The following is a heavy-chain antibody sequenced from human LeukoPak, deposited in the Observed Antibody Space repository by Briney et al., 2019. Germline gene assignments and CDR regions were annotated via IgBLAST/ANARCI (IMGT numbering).Heavy chain of an antibody. J-gene: IGHJ4*02. V-gene: IGHV3-53*01. CDR2: LVIDGNK. Sequence: GGSLRLSCAASGFTVITSDMTWICQAPAKGLGWVSVLVIDGNKQYAYSAPRRFNISIDNSKNTLYLEMNSLSPDDTAVYYCARGVEPLAANTLAYWGQGTLVTVSS. CDR1: GFTVITSD. D-gene: IGHD1-14*01. CDR3: ARGVEPLAANTLAY.